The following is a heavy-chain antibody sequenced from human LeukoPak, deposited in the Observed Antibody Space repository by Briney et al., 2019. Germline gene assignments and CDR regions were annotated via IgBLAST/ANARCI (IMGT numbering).Heavy chain of an antibody. CDR3: ARAALGREVFDY. CDR1: GYTFTGYY. J-gene: IGHJ4*02. D-gene: IGHD1-26*01. CDR2: INPNNGGT. Sequence: EASVKVSCKASGYTFTGYYMHWVRQAPGQGLEWMGWINPNNGGTNYAQKFQGRVTMTRDTSISTAYMELSRLKSDDTAVYYCARAALGREVFDYWGQGTLVTVSS. V-gene: IGHV1-2*02.